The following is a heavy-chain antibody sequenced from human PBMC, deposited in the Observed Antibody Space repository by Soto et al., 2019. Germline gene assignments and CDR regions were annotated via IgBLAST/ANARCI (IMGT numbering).Heavy chain of an antibody. J-gene: IGHJ4*02. D-gene: IGHD3-22*01. V-gene: IGHV2-5*01. CDR1: GFSLITRGVG. CDR2: IYWNDDK. CDR3: ARRPGTGVITWYRVDS. Sequence: QFTLKESGPTLVKPTQTLTLNCTFSGFSLITRGVGVGWIRQPPGKALEGLALIYWNDDKRYSPSLKSRLTITKDTSRNQVVLTMANMDPVDTATYYCARRPGTGVITWYRVDSWGQGILVTVSS.